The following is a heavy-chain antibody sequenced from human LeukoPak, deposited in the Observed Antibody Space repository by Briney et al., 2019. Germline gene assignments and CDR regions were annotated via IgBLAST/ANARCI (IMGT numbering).Heavy chain of an antibody. Sequence: GASVKVSCKASGGTFISYAISWVRQAPGQGLDWMGRIIPILGIANYAQKFQGRVTITADKTTSTAYMELSSLRSGDTAVYYCAWGSYRAWGRGTLVTVSS. CDR3: AWGSYRA. CDR2: IIPILGIA. CDR1: GGTFISYA. J-gene: IGHJ4*02. D-gene: IGHD3-16*02. V-gene: IGHV1-69*04.